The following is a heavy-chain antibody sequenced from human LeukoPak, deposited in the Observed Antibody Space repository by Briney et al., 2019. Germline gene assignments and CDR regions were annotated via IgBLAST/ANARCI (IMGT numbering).Heavy chain of an antibody. CDR1: GFTFRTYW. Sequence: GGSLRLSCAASGFTFRTYWMSWVRQAPGKGLEWVASINQGGSETYYVEAVKGRFTSSRDNAMNSFFLQMNSLRAEDTAVYYCARLIGDRTIYDYWGQGTLVTVSS. CDR3: ARLIGDRTIYDY. CDR2: INQGGSET. V-gene: IGHV3-7*01. D-gene: IGHD6-6*01. J-gene: IGHJ4*02.